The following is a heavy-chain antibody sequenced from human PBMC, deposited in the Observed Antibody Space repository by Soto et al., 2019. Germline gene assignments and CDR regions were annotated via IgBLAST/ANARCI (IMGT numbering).Heavy chain of an antibody. CDR3: ARRGYSSSWYGTTDNLFDY. Sequence: SETLSLTCTVSGGSISSSSYYWGWIRQPPGKGLEWIGSIYYSGSTYYNPSLKSRVTISVDTSKNQFSLKLSSVTAADTAVYYCARRGYSSSWYGTTDNLFDYWGQGTLVTVSS. V-gene: IGHV4-39*01. D-gene: IGHD6-13*01. CDR1: GGSISSSSYY. CDR2: IYYSGST. J-gene: IGHJ4*02.